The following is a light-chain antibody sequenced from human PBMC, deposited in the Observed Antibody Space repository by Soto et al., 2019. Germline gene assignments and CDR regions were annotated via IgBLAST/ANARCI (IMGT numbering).Light chain of an antibody. J-gene: IGKJ1*01. V-gene: IGKV1-39*01. CDR1: QNIARY. Sequence: DIQMTQSPSSLSASVGDRVTITCRASQNIARYLNWYQHKPGKAPELLIYAASNLQDGVPSRFSGSVSGTEFTLTISSLQPEDFALFYCQQTYSTPALTFGQVTSVDVK. CDR2: AAS. CDR3: QQTYSTPALT.